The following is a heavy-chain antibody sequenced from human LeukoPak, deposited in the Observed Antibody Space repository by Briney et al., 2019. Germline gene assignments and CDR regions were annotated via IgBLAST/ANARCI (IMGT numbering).Heavy chain of an antibody. CDR3: ARLDCISDRCYNY. J-gene: IGHJ4*02. CDR2: INYNGNT. CDR1: GDSISTDY. Sequence: SETLSLTCIVSGDSISTDYLSWIRQSPGKGLEWIGYINYNGNTEYNPSLKSRVTISVDRSKNHVSLKMKSVTAADTAMYYCARLDCISDRCYNYWGLGTLVTVSS. V-gene: IGHV4-59*08. D-gene: IGHD3-16*01.